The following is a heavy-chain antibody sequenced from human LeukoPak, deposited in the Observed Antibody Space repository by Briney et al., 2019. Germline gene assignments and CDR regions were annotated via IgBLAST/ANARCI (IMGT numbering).Heavy chain of an antibody. Sequence: GSLRLSCAASEFIFSSYSMSWVRQAPGKGLEWVSVITGSGGNTYYADSVKGRFTISKDNSKNTVYLQMSSLRVDDTAVYYCAKQLGYCSDGSCYFPYWGQGTLVTVSS. CDR1: EFIFSSYS. CDR3: AKQLGYCSDGSCYFPY. J-gene: IGHJ4*02. V-gene: IGHV3-23*01. D-gene: IGHD2-15*01. CDR2: ITGSGGNT.